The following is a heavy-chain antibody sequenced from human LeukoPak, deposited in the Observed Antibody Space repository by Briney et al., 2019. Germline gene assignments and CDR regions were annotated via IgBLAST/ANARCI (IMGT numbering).Heavy chain of an antibody. V-gene: IGHV3-23*01. CDR3: AKEWSSTWYWLDY. J-gene: IGHJ4*02. CDR1: GFTFSSYG. D-gene: IGHD6-13*01. CDR2: ISGSGDST. Sequence: GGSLRLSCAASGFTFSSYGMSWVRQAPGKGLEWVSGISGSGDSTYYADSVKGRFTISRDNSKNTLYLQMNSLRAEDTAVYYCAKEWSSTWYWLDYWGQGTLVTVSS.